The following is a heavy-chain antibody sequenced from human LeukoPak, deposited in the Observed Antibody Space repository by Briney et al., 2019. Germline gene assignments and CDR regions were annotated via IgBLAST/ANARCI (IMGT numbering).Heavy chain of an antibody. CDR2: IIPIFGTA. CDR1: EGTFSSYA. D-gene: IGHD2-2*01. J-gene: IGHJ4*02. Sequence: ASVKVSCKASEGTFSSYAISWVRQAPGQGLEWMGGIIPIFGTANYAQKFQGRVTITADESTSTAYMELSSLRSEDTAVYYCARDWVRSTSCLVYWGQGTLVTVSS. CDR3: ARDWVRSTSCLVY. V-gene: IGHV1-69*13.